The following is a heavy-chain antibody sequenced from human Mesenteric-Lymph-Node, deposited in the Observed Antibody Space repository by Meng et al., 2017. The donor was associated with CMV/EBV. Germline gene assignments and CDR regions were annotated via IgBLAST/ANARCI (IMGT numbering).Heavy chain of an antibody. CDR1: GFTFSNYA. CDR3: AREGADTAMATTLDYYYYGMDV. Sequence: GESLKISCAASGFTFSNYAMSWVRQAPGKELEWVSAITGTGRSTYYADSVKGRFTISRDNAKNSLYLQMNSLRAEDTAVYYCAREGADTAMATTLDYYYYGMDVWGQGTTVTVSS. CDR2: ITGTGRST. V-gene: IGHV3-23*01. D-gene: IGHD5-18*01. J-gene: IGHJ6*02.